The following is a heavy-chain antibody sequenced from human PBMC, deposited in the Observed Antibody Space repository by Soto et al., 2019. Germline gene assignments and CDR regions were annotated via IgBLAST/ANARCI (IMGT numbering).Heavy chain of an antibody. CDR1: GFTFSSYW. CDR3: ARDRVESGYPEYFQH. CDR2: INSDGSST. D-gene: IGHD3-22*01. J-gene: IGHJ1*01. Sequence: GSLRLSCAASGFTFSSYWMHWVRQAPGKGLVWVSRINSDGSSTYYADSVKGRFTISRDNSKNTLYLQMNSLRAEDTAVYYCARDRVESGYPEYFQHWGQGTLVTVSS. V-gene: IGHV3-74*01.